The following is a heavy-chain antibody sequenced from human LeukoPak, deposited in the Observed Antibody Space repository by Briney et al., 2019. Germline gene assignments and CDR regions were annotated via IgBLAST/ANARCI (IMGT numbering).Heavy chain of an antibody. CDR1: GYTFNSYG. Sequence: ASVKVSCKASGYTFNSYGIHWVRQAPGQRLEWMGWINVGNGNTEYSQKFQDRVAIARDTSANTAYMELSSLRSEDTAVYYCARDESLLNYWGQGTLVTVSS. V-gene: IGHV1-3*01. D-gene: IGHD3-10*01. CDR3: ARDESLLNY. J-gene: IGHJ4*02. CDR2: INVGNGNT.